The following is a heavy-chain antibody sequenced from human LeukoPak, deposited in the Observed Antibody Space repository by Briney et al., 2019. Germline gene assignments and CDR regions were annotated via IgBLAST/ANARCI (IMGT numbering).Heavy chain of an antibody. CDR3: ARDGGVVRAAMDYSYYYMDG. D-gene: IGHD2-2*01. J-gene: IGHJ6*03. Sequence: GASVKVSCKASGYTFTSYGISWVRQAPGQGLEWVGWVSGYNGNTVYAQKLQGRVTMTTDTSTSTAYLELRSLRSDDTAVYYCARDGGVVRAAMDYSYYYMDGWGKGTTVTVSS. CDR2: VSGYNGNT. CDR1: GYTFTSYG. V-gene: IGHV1-18*01.